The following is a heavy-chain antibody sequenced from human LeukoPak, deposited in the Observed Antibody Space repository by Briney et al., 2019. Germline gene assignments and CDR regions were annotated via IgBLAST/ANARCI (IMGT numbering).Heavy chain of an antibody. CDR2: INADGSTT. V-gene: IGHV3-74*01. CDR1: GFTFGNSW. Sequence: GGSLRLSCAASGFTFGNSWVHWVRQAPGKGLVWISLINADGSTTSYADSVKGRFTISRDNARNTLSLEMNSLTIEDTAVYYCIVVVEPPDSDGFDVWGQGTMITVSS. J-gene: IGHJ3*01. CDR3: IVVVEPPDSDGFDV. D-gene: IGHD2-2*01.